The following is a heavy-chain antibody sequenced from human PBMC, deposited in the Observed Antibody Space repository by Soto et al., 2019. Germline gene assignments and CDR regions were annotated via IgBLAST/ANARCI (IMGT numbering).Heavy chain of an antibody. D-gene: IGHD6-13*01. J-gene: IGHJ5*02. V-gene: IGHV4-59*07. CDR1: GGSISRYY. CDR2: IYYSGST. CDR3: GRAAEYSSSWYPNWFEP. Sequence: SNTLSHTCPFSGGSISRYYLSLILHPPFKLLEWIWYIYYSGSTNYNPSLKSRVTISVDTPKNQFALKLGSVTAADRGVYYCGRAAEYSSSWYPNWFEPWGQGTLVSVSS.